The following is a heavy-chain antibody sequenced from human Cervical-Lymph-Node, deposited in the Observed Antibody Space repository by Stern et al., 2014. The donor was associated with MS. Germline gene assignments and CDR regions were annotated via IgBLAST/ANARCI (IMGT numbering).Heavy chain of an antibody. J-gene: IGHJ4*02. Sequence: EVQLVESGAELIRPGESLKISCKGSGYKFSIYWIAWVRQMPGKGLEWVGMIYPGYSETRYSPSFQGQVTMSADKSTSTAYLQWSSLNASDTAMYFCARQTTAWASDVWGQGTLVTVSS. CDR2: IYPGYSET. V-gene: IGHV5-51*01. D-gene: IGHD1-14*01. CDR3: ARQTTAWASDV. CDR1: GYKFSIYW.